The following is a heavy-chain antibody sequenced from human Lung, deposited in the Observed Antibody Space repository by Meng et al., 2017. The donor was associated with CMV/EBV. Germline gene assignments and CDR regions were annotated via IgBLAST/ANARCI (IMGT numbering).Heavy chain of an antibody. J-gene: IGHJ5*02. CDR3: VRGQLFCSGGSCYQHFDP. V-gene: IGHV3-30-3*01. Sequence: GGSXRLXCAASGFTFSSFAMHLVRQASGKGLEWVAVISYNGFNEYYADSVKGRFTISRDNSKNTLSLQMNSLRAEDTALYYCVRGQLFCSGGSCYQHFDPXGQGXLVTVSS. CDR2: ISYNGFNE. D-gene: IGHD2-15*01. CDR1: GFTFSSFA.